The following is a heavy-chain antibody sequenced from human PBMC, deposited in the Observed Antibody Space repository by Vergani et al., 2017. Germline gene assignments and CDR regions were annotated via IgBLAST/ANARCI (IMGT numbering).Heavy chain of an antibody. Sequence: QVQLQESGPGLVKPSETLSLTCTVSGGSISSYYWSWIRQPPGKGLEWIGYIYYSGSTNYNPSLKSRVTISVDTSKNQFSLKLSSVTAADTAVYYCASAYSGGYYRPYYFDYWGQGTLVTVSS. CDR2: IYYSGST. J-gene: IGHJ4*02. CDR1: GGSISSYY. CDR3: ASAYSGGYYRPYYFDY. D-gene: IGHD1-26*01. V-gene: IGHV4-59*01.